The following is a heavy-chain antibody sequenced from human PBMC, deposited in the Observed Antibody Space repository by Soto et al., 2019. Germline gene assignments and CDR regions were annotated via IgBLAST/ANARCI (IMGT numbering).Heavy chain of an antibody. D-gene: IGHD3-3*01. Sequence: EVQLVESGGGLVQPGGSLRLSCAASGFTVSSNYMSWVRQAPGKGLEWVSVIYSGGSTYYADFVKGRFTISRDNSKNTLYLQMNSLRAEDTAVYYCARNGVLTIFGVVISNWFDPWGQGTLVTVSS. CDR1: GFTVSSNY. CDR2: IYSGGST. CDR3: ARNGVLTIFGVVISNWFDP. J-gene: IGHJ5*02. V-gene: IGHV3-66*01.